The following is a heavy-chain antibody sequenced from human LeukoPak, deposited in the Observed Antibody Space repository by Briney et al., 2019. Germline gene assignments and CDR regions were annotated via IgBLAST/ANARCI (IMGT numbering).Heavy chain of an antibody. D-gene: IGHD3-10*01. CDR2: ISSSSSYI. J-gene: IGHJ4*02. CDR3: ARSVSWFGELSTTQYYYFDY. V-gene: IGHV3-21*01. CDR1: GFTFSSYA. Sequence: GGSLRLSCAASGFTFSSYAMSWVRQAPGKGLEWVSSISSSSSYIYYADSVKGRFTISRDNAKNSLYLQMNSLRAEDTAVYYCARSVSWFGELSTTQYYYFDYWGQGTLVTVSS.